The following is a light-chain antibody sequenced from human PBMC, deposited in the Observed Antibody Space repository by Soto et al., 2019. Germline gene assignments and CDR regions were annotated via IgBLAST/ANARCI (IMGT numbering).Light chain of an antibody. CDR3: HQRQSWPRT. V-gene: IGKV3-11*01. J-gene: IGKJ1*01. Sequence: EIVLTQSPATLSSFTGDRVTLSCRASQAVNTRLAWYQNRPGQAPRLLIYLASNRAAGVPARFSGSGSGTDFTLAISDVEPEDFAVYYCHQRQSWPRTFGQGTTVDI. CDR2: LAS. CDR1: QAVNTR.